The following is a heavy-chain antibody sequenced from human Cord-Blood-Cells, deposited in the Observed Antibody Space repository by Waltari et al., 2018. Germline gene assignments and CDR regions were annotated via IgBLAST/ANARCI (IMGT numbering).Heavy chain of an antibody. CDR3: ASNRLYYYYGMDV. Sequence: QVQLQQWGAGLLKPSETLYLTCAAYGGSFSGYYWGWIRQPPGKGLEWIGEIKHSGSTNYNPSLKSRVTISVDTSKNQFSLKLSSVTAADTAVYYCASNRLYYYYGMDVWGQGTTVTVSS. V-gene: IGHV4-34*01. J-gene: IGHJ6*02. CDR2: IKHSGST. CDR1: GGSFSGYY. D-gene: IGHD6-25*01.